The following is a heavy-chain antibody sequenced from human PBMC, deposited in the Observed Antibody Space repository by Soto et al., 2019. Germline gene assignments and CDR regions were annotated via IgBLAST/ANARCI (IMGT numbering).Heavy chain of an antibody. D-gene: IGHD6-13*01. CDR2: IDGNNEK. CDR1: GFSLITGGVR. V-gene: IGHV2-70*04. Sequence: SGPTLVNPTQTLTLTCTFSGFSLITGGVRVSWIRQPPGQALEWLARIDGNNEKYYTTSLKTRLTISKDNSKNQVVLTMTNMDPVDTGTYYCARTMPAAGTFDYWGQGALVTVSS. CDR3: ARTMPAAGTFDY. J-gene: IGHJ4*02.